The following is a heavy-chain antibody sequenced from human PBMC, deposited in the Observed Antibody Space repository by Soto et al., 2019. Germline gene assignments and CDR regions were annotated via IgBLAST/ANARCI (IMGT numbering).Heavy chain of an antibody. J-gene: IGHJ4*02. V-gene: IGHV3-23*01. CDR1: GFSFGSYA. CDR2: ISGSDGKT. Sequence: LRLSCAASGFSFGSYALSWVRQAPGKGLEWVSTISGSDGKTFYADSVKGRFSISRDTSQSTLYLQMNSLRADDTAMYYCARWSYLDYWGQGTRVTVFS. D-gene: IGHD3-3*01. CDR3: ARWSYLDY.